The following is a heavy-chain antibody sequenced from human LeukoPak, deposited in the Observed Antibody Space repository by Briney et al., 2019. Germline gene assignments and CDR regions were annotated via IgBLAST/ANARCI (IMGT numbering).Heavy chain of an antibody. J-gene: IGHJ6*03. Sequence: GGSLRLSCAASGFTFSSYSMDWVRQAPGKGLEWVSSISSSSSYIYYADSVKGRFTISRDNAKNSLYLQMNSLRAEDTAVYYCARDSEILDYYDSSGYYYGPYYYYYMDVWGKGTTVTISS. V-gene: IGHV3-21*01. CDR3: ARDSEILDYYDSSGYYYGPYYYYYMDV. CDR1: GFTFSSYS. D-gene: IGHD3-22*01. CDR2: ISSSSSYI.